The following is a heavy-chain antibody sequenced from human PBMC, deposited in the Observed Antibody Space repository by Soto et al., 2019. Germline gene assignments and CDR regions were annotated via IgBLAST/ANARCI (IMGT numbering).Heavy chain of an antibody. CDR1: GFPFSSYG. CDR2: ISYDGSNK. J-gene: IGHJ3*02. D-gene: IGHD3-22*01. CDR3: AKDYYDSSAHPDASDI. Sequence: GGSLRVSCAASGFPFSSYGMHWVRQAPGKGLEWVAVISYDGSNKYYADSVKGRFTISRDNSKNTLYLQMNSLRAEDTAVYYGAKDYYDSSAHPDASDIWGQGTMVTVSS. V-gene: IGHV3-30*18.